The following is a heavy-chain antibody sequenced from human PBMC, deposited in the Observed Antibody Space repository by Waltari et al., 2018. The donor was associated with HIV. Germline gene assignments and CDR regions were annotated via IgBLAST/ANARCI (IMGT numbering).Heavy chain of an antibody. CDR3: ARHVPYSNYLCYFDL. V-gene: IGHV4-39*01. CDR2: IYYGGIT. Sequence: QLHLQESGPGLVKPSETLSLTCTVPGGSISSSRYYCGWIRKPPGKGLELIGSIYYGGITYYNPSLKSRVTISVDTSRKHFSLKLSSGTAADTAVYYCARHVPYSNYLCYFDLWGRGTLVTVSS. J-gene: IGHJ2*01. D-gene: IGHD4-4*01. CDR1: GGSISSSRYY.